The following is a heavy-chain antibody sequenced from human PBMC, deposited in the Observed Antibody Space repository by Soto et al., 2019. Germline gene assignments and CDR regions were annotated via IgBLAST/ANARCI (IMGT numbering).Heavy chain of an antibody. CDR1: GGTFSSYA. V-gene: IGHV1-69*01. CDR2: IIPIFGTA. J-gene: IGHJ6*02. CDR3: ASRYCSSTSCYEDYYYGMDV. Sequence: QVQLVQSGAEVKKPGSSVKVSCKASGGTFSSYAISWVRQAPGQGLEWMGGIIPIFGTANYAQKFQGRVTITADESTSTAYMELSSLRYEDTAVYYCASRYCSSTSCYEDYYYGMDVWGQGTTVTVSS. D-gene: IGHD2-2*01.